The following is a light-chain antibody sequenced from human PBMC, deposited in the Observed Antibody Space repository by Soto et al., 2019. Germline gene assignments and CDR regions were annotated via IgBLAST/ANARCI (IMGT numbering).Light chain of an antibody. CDR1: QRIDMY. J-gene: IGKJ1*01. CDR3: QQYNFLWT. V-gene: IGKV1-5*03. Sequence: DIQMTQSPSILSASIGHTVTITCRASQRIDMYLAWYQQKPGKAPKLLVSKASTLETGVPSRFSGGVSGTEFTLTISSLQPDDFATYYCQQYNFLWTFGQGTKVEI. CDR2: KAS.